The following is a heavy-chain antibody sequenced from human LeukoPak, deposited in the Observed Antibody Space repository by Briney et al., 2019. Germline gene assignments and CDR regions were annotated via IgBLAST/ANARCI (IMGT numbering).Heavy chain of an antibody. D-gene: IGHD4-23*01. CDR3: AKSLGGNSLIFDY. CDR1: GFTFSSYG. J-gene: IGHJ4*02. Sequence: GGSLRLSCAASGFTFSSYGMSWVRQAPGKGLEWVSAISGSGGTTYYADSVKGRFTISRDNSKNTLYLQMNSLRAEDTAVYYCAKSLGGNSLIFDYWGQGTLVTVSS. V-gene: IGHV3-23*01. CDR2: ISGSGGTT.